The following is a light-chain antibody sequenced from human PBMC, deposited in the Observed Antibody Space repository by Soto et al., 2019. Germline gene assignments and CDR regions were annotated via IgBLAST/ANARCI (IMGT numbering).Light chain of an antibody. V-gene: IGLV2-23*01. CDR3: CSYAGSSTYV. CDR2: EGS. J-gene: IGLJ1*01. Sequence: ALTQPASVSGSPGQSITISCTGTSSDVGNYDLVSWYQQLPGKAPRFILYEGSKRPSGVSNRFSGSKSGNTASLTISGLQAEDEADYYCCSYAGSSTYVFGTGTKVTVL. CDR1: SSDVGNYDL.